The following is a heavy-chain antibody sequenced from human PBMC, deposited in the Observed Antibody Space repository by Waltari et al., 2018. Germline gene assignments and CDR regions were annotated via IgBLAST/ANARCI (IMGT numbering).Heavy chain of an antibody. Sequence: EVQLVESGGGLVQTGGYLRLSCAVSGFTLRSYEMNWVRQAPGRGLEWVAYIRSTDKTRSADSVKGRFTIARDNAKNSLYLQMSSLRAEDTAIYYCARVRSVVGEGVYWGQGTLVTVSS. CDR2: IRSTDKTR. J-gene: IGHJ4*02. D-gene: IGHD2-15*01. CDR3: ARVRSVVGEGVY. CDR1: GFTLRSYE. V-gene: IGHV3-48*03.